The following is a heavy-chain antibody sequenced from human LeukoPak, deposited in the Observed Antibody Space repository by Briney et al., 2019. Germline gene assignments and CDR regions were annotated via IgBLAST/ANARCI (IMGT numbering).Heavy chain of an antibody. J-gene: IGHJ4*02. V-gene: IGHV3-48*03. D-gene: IGHD6-13*01. Sequence: GGSLRLSFAASGFTFSSNGMNWVRQAPGKGLEWVSYISATGGTIYYADSVKGRFTISRDNAKNSLYLQMNSLRAEDTAVYYCARATGYSSSWYYWGQGTLVTVSS. CDR3: ARATGYSSSWYY. CDR1: GFTFSSNG. CDR2: ISATGGTI.